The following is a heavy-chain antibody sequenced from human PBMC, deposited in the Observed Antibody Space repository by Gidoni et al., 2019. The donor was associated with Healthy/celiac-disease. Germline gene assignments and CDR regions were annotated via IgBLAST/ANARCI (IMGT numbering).Heavy chain of an antibody. J-gene: IGHJ6*03. CDR1: GFTFSSYG. V-gene: IGHV3-33*01. D-gene: IGHD4-4*01. CDR2: IWYDGSNK. Sequence: QVQLVESGGGVVQPGRSLRVSCAASGFTFSSYGMNWVRQAPGKGLEWVAVIWYDGSNKYYADSVKGRFTISRDNSKNTLYLQMNSLRAEDTAVYYCARDMDPSTVTGYYYMDVWGKGTTVTVSS. CDR3: ARDMDPSTVTGYYYMDV.